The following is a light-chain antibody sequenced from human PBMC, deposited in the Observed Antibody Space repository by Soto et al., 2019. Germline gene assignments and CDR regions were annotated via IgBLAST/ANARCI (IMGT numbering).Light chain of an antibody. CDR3: RQYERYS. J-gene: IGKJ2*01. CDR2: EAS. V-gene: IGKV1-5*01. CDR1: RSIRTW. Sequence: RSIRTWLAWYQQKQGQAPRLLVYEASYLESGVPSRFSGSGSRTAFTLTITGLQPDDVASYYYRQYERYSFGQGTKLEIK.